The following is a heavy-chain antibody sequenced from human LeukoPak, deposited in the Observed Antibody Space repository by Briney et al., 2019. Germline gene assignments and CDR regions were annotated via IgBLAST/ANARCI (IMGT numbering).Heavy chain of an antibody. D-gene: IGHD5-24*01. CDR1: GFTFSSYG. CDR3: ARDRDGPDY. CDR2: ISYDGSNK. V-gene: IGHV3-30*03. J-gene: IGHJ4*02. Sequence: GGSLRLSCAASGFTFSSYGMHWVRQAPGKGLEWVAVISYDGSNKYYADSVKGRFTISRDNSKNTLYLQMNSLRAEDTAVYYCARDRDGPDYWGQGTLVTVSS.